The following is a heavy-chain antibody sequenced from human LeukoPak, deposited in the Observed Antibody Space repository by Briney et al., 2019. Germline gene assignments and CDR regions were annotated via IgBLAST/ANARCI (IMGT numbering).Heavy chain of an antibody. D-gene: IGHD3-22*01. V-gene: IGHV3-23*01. Sequence: GGSLRLSCAASGFTFSNAWMSWVRQAPGKGLEWVSAISGSGGSTYYADSVKGRFTISRDNSKNTLYLQMNSLRAEDTAVYYCAKDRPGYYYDSSGYYPYWGQGTLVTVSS. CDR1: GFTFSNAW. CDR3: AKDRPGYYYDSSGYYPY. J-gene: IGHJ4*02. CDR2: ISGSGGST.